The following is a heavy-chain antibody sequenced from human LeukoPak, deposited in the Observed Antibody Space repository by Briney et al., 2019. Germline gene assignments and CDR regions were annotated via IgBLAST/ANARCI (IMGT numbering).Heavy chain of an antibody. J-gene: IGHJ6*03. CDR3: ARVVAASIFYYYYYMDV. V-gene: IGHV4-61*09. Sequence: SQTLSLTCTVSGGSISSGSYYWSWIRQPAGKGLEWIGEINHSGSTNYNPSLKSRVTISVDTSKNQFSLKLSSVTAADTAVYYCARVVAASIFYYYYYMDVWGKGTTVTVSS. CDR1: GGSISSGSYY. CDR2: INHSGST. D-gene: IGHD2-15*01.